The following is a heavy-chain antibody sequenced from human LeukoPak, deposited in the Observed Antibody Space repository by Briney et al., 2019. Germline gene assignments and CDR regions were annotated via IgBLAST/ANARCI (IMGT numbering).Heavy chain of an antibody. V-gene: IGHV3-48*01. J-gene: IGHJ3*02. CDR1: GFTFSRDS. Sequence: PGGSLRLSCAASGFTFSRDSMNWVRQAPGKGLEWVSYISSSSSTIYYADSVKGRFTISRDNAKNSLYLQMNSLRVEDTAVYYCARGRGYVGATLGWWAFDIWGQGTMVTVSS. CDR2: ISSSSSTI. CDR3: ARGRGYVGATLGWWAFDI. D-gene: IGHD1-26*01.